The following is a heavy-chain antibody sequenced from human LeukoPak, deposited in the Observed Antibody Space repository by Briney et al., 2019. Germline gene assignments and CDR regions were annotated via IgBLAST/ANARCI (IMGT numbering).Heavy chain of an antibody. V-gene: IGHV3-7*01. D-gene: IGHD1-14*01. CDR1: GFTFSNYW. J-gene: IGHJ4*02. Sequence: GSLRLSCAASGFTFSNYWMSWVRQSPGKGLEWVANINQDGSDKYYMDSVKGRFTISRDNAKNSLYLQMNSLGAEDTAVYYCARDFRWTGGYFDYWGQGTLVTVSS. CDR2: INQDGSDK. CDR3: ARDFRWTGGYFDY.